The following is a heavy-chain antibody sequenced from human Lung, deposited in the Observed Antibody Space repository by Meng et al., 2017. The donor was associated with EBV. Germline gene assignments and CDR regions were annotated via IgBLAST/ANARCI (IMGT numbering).Heavy chain of an antibody. CDR2: MHFSGRT. CDR1: GGSINSGSFY. J-gene: IGHJ5*02. Sequence: QGQPQQWGAGRLKPSETLSLHCTFSGGSINSGSFYWGWIRQPPGKGLEWIGSMHFSGRTHYSTSLKSRVTISVDTSKNQFSLKLTSVTAADTAVYYCAREYSSSSGLPGPWGQGTLVTVSS. V-gene: IGHV4-39*02. D-gene: IGHD6-6*01. CDR3: AREYSSSSGLPGP.